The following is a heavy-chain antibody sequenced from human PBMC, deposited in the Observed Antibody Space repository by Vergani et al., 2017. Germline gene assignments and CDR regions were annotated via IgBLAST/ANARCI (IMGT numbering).Heavy chain of an antibody. V-gene: IGHV4-59*01. CDR1: GGSISSYY. CDR2: IYYSGST. CDR3: ARLGLLGFDI. J-gene: IGHJ3*02. D-gene: IGHD2-8*02. Sequence: QVQLQESGPGLVKPSETLSLTCTVSGGSISSYYWSWIRQPPGKGLEWIGYIYYSGSTNYNPSLKSRVTISVDTSKNQFSLKLSAVTAADTAVYYCARLGLLGFDIWGQGTMVTVSS.